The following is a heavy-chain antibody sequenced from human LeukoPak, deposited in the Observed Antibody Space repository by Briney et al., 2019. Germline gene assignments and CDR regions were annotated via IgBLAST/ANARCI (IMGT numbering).Heavy chain of an antibody. CDR3: ARLNEIAAAGTSHYYYMDV. CDR1: GYSFTDYW. Sequence: GESLKISCKGSGYSFTDYWFGWVRQMPGKGLEWMGIIYPGDADTRYSPSFQGQVTISADKSISTAYLQWSSLKASDTAMYYCARLNEIAAAGTSHYYYMDVWGKGTTVTVSS. J-gene: IGHJ6*03. CDR2: IYPGDADT. D-gene: IGHD6-13*01. V-gene: IGHV5-51*01.